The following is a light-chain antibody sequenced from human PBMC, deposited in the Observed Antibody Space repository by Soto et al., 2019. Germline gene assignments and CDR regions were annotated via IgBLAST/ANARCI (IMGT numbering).Light chain of an antibody. CDR2: AAS. CDR3: QQSYSTPTT. Sequence: EIQMTQSPSSLSASVGDRVTITCQASQSISNYLNWYQQKPGKAPKLLIYAASSLQAGVPSRFSGSGAGTDFFLIIISLQPEEDITYYCQQSYSTPTTFGQGTRLEIK. V-gene: IGKV1-39*01. CDR1: QSISNY. J-gene: IGKJ5*01.